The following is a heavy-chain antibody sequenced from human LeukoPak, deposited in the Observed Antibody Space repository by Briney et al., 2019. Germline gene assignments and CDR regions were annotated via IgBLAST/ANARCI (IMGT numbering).Heavy chain of an antibody. CDR3: AREGGPYRPLDY. Sequence: SENLFLNCDFSRGSIPQNYYWTWVPQPPGKGPEWIGEVNLQGSTNYNPSLMRRVAISVDTSANHVSLQLTSVTAADTAVYYCAREGGPYRPLDYSGQGTLVTVSS. J-gene: IGHJ4*02. CDR1: RGSIPQNYY. CDR2: VNLQGST. V-gene: IGHV4-4*02.